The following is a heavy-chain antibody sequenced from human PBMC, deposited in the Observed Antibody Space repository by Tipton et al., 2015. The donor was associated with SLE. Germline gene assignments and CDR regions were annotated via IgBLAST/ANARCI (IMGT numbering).Heavy chain of an antibody. CDR1: GFTFSSYE. D-gene: IGHD7-27*01. J-gene: IGHJ3*02. CDR3: ARLITGAFDAFDI. Sequence: SLRLSCAASGFTFSSYEMNWVRQAPGKGLEWVSYISSRDSTIYYADSVKGRFTISRDNAKNSQYLQMNSLRAEDTAVYYCARLITGAFDAFDIWGQGTMVTVSS. CDR2: ISSRDSTI. V-gene: IGHV3-48*03.